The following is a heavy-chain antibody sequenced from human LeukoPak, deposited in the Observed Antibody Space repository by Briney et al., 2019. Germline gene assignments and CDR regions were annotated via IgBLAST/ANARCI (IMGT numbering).Heavy chain of an antibody. Sequence: PGGSLRLSCAASGFTFSSYWMHWVRQAPGKGLVWVSRINSDGSSTSYADSVKGRFTISRDNAKNTLYLQMNSLRAEDTAVYYCAGEATVTPHDAFDIWGQGTMVTVSS. CDR1: GFTFSSYW. CDR2: INSDGSST. CDR3: AGEATVTPHDAFDI. J-gene: IGHJ3*02. V-gene: IGHV3-74*01. D-gene: IGHD4-17*01.